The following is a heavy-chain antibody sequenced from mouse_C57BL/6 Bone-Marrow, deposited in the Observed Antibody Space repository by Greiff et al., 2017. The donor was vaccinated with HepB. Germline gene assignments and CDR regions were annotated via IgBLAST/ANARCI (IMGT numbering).Heavy chain of an antibody. D-gene: IGHD2-5*01. CDR3: VYSNYVWYFDV. CDR1: GYTFTSYW. Sequence: QVHVKQPGAELVKPGASVKMSCKASGYTFTSYWITWVKQRPGQGLEWIGDIYPGSGSTNYNEKFKSKATLTVDTSSSTAYMQLSSLTSEDSAVYYCVYSNYVWYFDVWGTGTTVTVSS. J-gene: IGHJ1*03. CDR2: IYPGSGST. V-gene: IGHV1-55*01.